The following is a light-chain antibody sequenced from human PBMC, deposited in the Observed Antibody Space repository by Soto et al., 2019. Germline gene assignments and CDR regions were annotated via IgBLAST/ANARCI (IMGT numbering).Light chain of an antibody. CDR1: SSNIGAGYD. V-gene: IGLV1-40*01. CDR3: QSYDSSLSGWYV. J-gene: IGLJ1*01. Sequence: QSVLTQPPSVSGAPGQRVTISCTGSSSNIGAGYDVHWYQQLPGTAPKLLIYGNSNRPSGVPDRFSGSKSGTSASLAITGLQAEDEADYSCQSYDSSLSGWYVFGTGTKVTVL. CDR2: GNS.